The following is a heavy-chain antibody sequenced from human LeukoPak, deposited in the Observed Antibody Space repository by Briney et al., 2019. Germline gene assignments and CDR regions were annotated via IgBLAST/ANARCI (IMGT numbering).Heavy chain of an antibody. J-gene: IGHJ4*02. Sequence: PSETLSLTCTVSGGSISSYYWNWIRQPPGKGLEWIGYIYYSGSTNYNPSLKSRVTISVDTSNNQFSLKLSSVTAADTAVYYCARHSRSYYDFDYWGQGTLVTVSS. CDR2: IYYSGST. CDR3: ARHSRSYYDFDY. CDR1: GGSISSYY. V-gene: IGHV4-59*08. D-gene: IGHD1-26*01.